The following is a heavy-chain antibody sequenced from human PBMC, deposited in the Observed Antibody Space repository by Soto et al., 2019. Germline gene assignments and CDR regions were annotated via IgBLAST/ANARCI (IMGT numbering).Heavy chain of an antibody. D-gene: IGHD2-8*01. CDR1: GLNLRNHD. CDR2: INGAATFT. CDR3: AVDPNREWGY. Sequence: EVQLLESGGGLVQPGGSVRLSCVASGLNLRNHDMNWFRQPPGKGLEWVSNINGAATFTSYADAVKGRFTVSRDNSQNTVYLQMSNLRAEDTAVYYCAVDPNREWGYWGQGTLVTVSS. V-gene: IGHV3-23*01. J-gene: IGHJ4*02.